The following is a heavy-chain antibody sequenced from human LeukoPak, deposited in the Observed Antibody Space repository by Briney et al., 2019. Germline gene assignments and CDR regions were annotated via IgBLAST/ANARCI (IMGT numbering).Heavy chain of an antibody. CDR3: AVWTGVGFDY. CDR2: MNPNSGDT. Sequence: RWASVKVSCKASGYTFSSYDINWVRQAPGQGLEWMGWMNPNSGDTGYTQKFQGRVTMTRKTSISTAYMELSSLTSEDTAVYYCAVWTGVGFDYWGQGTLVTVSS. CDR1: GYTFSSYD. V-gene: IGHV1-8*01. D-gene: IGHD3-16*01. J-gene: IGHJ4*02.